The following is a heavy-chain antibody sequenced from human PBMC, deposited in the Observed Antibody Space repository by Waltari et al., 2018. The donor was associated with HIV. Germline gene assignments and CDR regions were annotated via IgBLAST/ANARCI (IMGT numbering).Heavy chain of an antibody. CDR1: GGPISSYY. J-gene: IGHJ4*02. CDR2: IYDSGST. CDR3: ARDKRDGGNHRAYFDY. Sequence: QVQLQESGPGLVKPSETLSLTCTVSGGPISSYYRSWTRQPLGKGLEWIGYIYDSGSTNYNPSLKSRVTISVDTSKNQFSLKLSSVTAADTAVYYCARDKRDGGNHRAYFDYWGQGSLVTVSS. V-gene: IGHV4-59*01. D-gene: IGHD2-15*01.